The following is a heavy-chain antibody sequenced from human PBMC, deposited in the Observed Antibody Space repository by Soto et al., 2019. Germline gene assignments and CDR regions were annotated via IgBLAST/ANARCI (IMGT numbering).Heavy chain of an antibody. CDR3: AKDLSYYDFWSGYPSFDY. CDR2: ISGSGGST. Sequence: PGGSLRLSCAASGFTFSSYAMSWVRQAPGKGLEWVSAISGSGGSTYYADSVKGRFTISRDNSKNTLYLQMNSLRAEDTAVYYCAKDLSYYDFWSGYPSFDYWGQGTLVTVSS. CDR1: GFTFSSYA. J-gene: IGHJ4*02. V-gene: IGHV3-23*01. D-gene: IGHD3-3*01.